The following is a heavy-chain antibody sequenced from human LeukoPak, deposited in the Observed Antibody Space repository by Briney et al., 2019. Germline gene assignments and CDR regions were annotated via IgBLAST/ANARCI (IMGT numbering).Heavy chain of an antibody. CDR3: ALYYHGSGNSLSDS. V-gene: IGHV4-34*01. J-gene: IGHJ4*02. D-gene: IGHD3-10*01. CDR2: VNHGGST. CDR1: RGSFGAYY. Sequence: SETLSLTCAVYRGSFGAYYWNWVRQTPGPGLEWIGEVNHGGSTKDNPSLRSRVTISVDKAKNQFSLMLTSVTAADTAVYYCALYYHGSGNSLSDSWGQGTLVTVSS.